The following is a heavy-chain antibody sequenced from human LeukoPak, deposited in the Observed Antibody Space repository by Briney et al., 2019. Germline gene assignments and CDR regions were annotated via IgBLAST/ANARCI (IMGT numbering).Heavy chain of an antibody. CDR3: ARGGQRNFDY. CDR1: GFTFSSYS. J-gene: IGHJ4*02. CDR2: ISSSSSYI. V-gene: IGHV3-21*01. D-gene: IGHD3/OR15-3a*01. Sequence: GGSLRLSCAASGFTFSSYSMNWVRQAPGKGLEWVSSISSSSSYIYYADSVKGRFTISRDDAKNSLYLQMNSLRAEDTAVYYCARGGQRNFDYWGQGTLVTVSS.